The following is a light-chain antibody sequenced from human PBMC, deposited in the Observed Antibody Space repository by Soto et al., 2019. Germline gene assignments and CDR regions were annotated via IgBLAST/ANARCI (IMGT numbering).Light chain of an antibody. V-gene: IGLV2-14*01. J-gene: IGLJ1*01. Sequence: QSALTQPASVSGSPGQSITISCTGTSSDVGAYNFVSWYQQHPGKAPKLIIHEVSNRPSGVSNRFSGSKSGNTASLTISGLQAEYEADYYGSSHVGSNPFYVFGSGTKLTVL. CDR3: SSHVGSNPFYV. CDR1: SSDVGAYNF. CDR2: EVS.